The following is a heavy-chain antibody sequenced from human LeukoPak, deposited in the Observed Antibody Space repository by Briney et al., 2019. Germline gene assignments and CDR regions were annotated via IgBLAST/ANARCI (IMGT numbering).Heavy chain of an antibody. V-gene: IGHV4-4*09. Sequence: SETLSLTCTVSGGSIRSYYWSWIRQPPGKELEWIGYIYSSGGTNYNPSLESRVTISVDTSKNQFSLKLSSVTAADTAIYYCARRPGYSSSFDYWGQGTLVTVSS. CDR2: IYSSGGT. J-gene: IGHJ4*02. CDR1: GGSIRSYY. D-gene: IGHD6-6*01. CDR3: ARRPGYSSSFDY.